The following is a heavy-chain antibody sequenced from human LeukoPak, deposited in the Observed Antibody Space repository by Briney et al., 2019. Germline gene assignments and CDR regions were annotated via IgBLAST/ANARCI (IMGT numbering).Heavy chain of an antibody. CDR3: ARDIFFQGDY. CDR1: GYTFTSYY. V-gene: IGHV1-46*01. Sequence: GASVKVPCKASGYTFTSYYMHWVRQAPGQGLEWMGMFNPSGGSTDYAQKFQGRVTMTRDTSTSTVYMELSSLKSEDTAVYYCARDIFFQGDYWGQGTLVTVSS. J-gene: IGHJ4*02. CDR2: FNPSGGST.